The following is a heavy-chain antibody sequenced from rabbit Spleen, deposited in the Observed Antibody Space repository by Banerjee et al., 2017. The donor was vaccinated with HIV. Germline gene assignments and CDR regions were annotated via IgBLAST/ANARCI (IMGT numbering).Heavy chain of an antibody. J-gene: IGHJ4*01. D-gene: IGHD8-1*01. Sequence: QSLEESGGDLVKPEGSLTLTCTASGFSFSINYWMCWVRQAPGKGLEWIACIYTGSGSTYYANWAKGRFTISKTSSTTVTLQMTSLTAADTATYFCARDAGWSSDLWGPGTLVTVS. CDR1: GFSFSINYW. CDR2: IYTGSGST. CDR3: ARDAGWSSDL. V-gene: IGHV1S40*01.